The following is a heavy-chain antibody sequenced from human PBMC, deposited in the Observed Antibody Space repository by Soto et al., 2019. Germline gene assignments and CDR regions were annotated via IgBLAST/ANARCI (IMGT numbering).Heavy chain of an antibody. J-gene: IGHJ4*02. CDR1: GGSFSGYY. D-gene: IGHD3-22*01. CDR3: ARLVYDSSGYRPC. Sequence: SETLSLTCAVYGGSFSGYYWTWIRQPPGTGLEWIGEINHSGSTNYNPSLKSRVTISVDTSKNQFSLKLSSVTAANTAVYYCARLVYDSSGYRPCWGQGTLVTVSS. CDR2: INHSGST. V-gene: IGHV4-34*01.